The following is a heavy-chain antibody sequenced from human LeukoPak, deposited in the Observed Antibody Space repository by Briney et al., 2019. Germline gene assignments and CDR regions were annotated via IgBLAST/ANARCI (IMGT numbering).Heavy chain of an antibody. Sequence: ASVKVSCKASGYTFTGYYMHWVRQAPGQGLEWMGIINPNGGSTTYAQKLRGRVTMTRDMSTTTIYMELSSLRSEDTAVYYCARGNESYSMGDYWGQGTLVTVST. CDR3: ARGNESYSMGDY. D-gene: IGHD2-15*01. CDR2: INPNGGST. V-gene: IGHV1-46*04. J-gene: IGHJ4*02. CDR1: GYTFTGYY.